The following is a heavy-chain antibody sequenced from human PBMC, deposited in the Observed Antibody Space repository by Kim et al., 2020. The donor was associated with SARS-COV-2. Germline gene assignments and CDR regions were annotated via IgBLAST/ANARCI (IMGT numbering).Heavy chain of an antibody. CDR2: INPNSGGT. V-gene: IGHV1-2*02. D-gene: IGHD6-13*01. J-gene: IGHJ3*02. Sequence: ASVKVSCKASGYTFTGYYMYWVRQAPGQGLEWMGWINPNSGGTNYAQKFQGRVTMTRDTSISTAYMVLSRLRSDDTAVYYCARDGYSSSGFDIWCQGTMVTVSS. CDR1: GYTFTGYY. CDR3: ARDGYSSSGFDI.